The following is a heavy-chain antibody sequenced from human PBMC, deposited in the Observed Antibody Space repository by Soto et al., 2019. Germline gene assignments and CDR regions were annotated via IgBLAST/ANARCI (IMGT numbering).Heavy chain of an antibody. J-gene: IGHJ5*02. V-gene: IGHV1-46*03. CDR3: ARDDAQTGWLKLRGRECWFDP. CDR1: GYTLTSYY. Sequence: ASVKVSCKAFGYTLTSYYMHWVRQAPGQGLEWMGIINPSGGSTSYAQKFQGRVTMTRDTSTSTVYMELSSLRSEDTAVYYCARDDAQTGWLKLRGRECWFDPWGQGTLVIVSS. D-gene: IGHD3-10*01. CDR2: INPSGGST.